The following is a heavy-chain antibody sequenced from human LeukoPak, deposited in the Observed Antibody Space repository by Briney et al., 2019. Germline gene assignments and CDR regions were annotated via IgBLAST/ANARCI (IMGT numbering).Heavy chain of an antibody. J-gene: IGHJ5*02. D-gene: IGHD3-10*01. V-gene: IGHV4-34*01. Sequence: SETLSLTCAVYGGSFSGYYWSWIRQPPGKGLEWIGEINHSGSTNYNPSLKSRVTISIDSSKNQFSLKLTSVTAADTAVVYCARAEGEIYRRSGSNNWFDPWGQGTLATVSS. CDR2: INHSGST. CDR3: ARAEGEIYRRSGSNNWFDP. CDR1: GGSFSGYY.